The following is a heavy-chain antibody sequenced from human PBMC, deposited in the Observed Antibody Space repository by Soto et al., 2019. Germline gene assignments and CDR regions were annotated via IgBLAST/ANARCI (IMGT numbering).Heavy chain of an antibody. CDR1: GFNFSSYS. CDR2: ISSSSSYI. CDR3: ARDQGGAARPIDY. J-gene: IGHJ4*02. Sequence: PGGSLRLSCAASGFNFSSYSMNWVRQAPGKGLEWVSSISSSSSYIYYADSVKGRFTISRDNAKNSLYLQMNSLRAEDTAVYYCARDQGGAARPIDYWGQGTLVTVSS. V-gene: IGHV3-21*01. D-gene: IGHD6-6*01.